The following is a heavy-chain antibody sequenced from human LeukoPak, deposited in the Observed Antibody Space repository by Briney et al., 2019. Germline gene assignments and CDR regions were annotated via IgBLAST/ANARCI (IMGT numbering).Heavy chain of an antibody. CDR3: ERDPSDTPMVNYYYYSGMDD. CDR1: GFSVNSCY. D-gene: IGHD5-18*01. V-gene: IGHV3-66*01. J-gene: IGHJ6*02. Sequence: TGGSLRLSCAASGFSVNSCYMNWVRQAPGKGVEWVSVIYSGGRTYYAASVKGIFIISRDNSKNRLYLQMNSLRAEDTAVYYCERDPSDTPMVNYYYYSGMDDWGLGTTVTVSS. CDR2: IYSGGRT.